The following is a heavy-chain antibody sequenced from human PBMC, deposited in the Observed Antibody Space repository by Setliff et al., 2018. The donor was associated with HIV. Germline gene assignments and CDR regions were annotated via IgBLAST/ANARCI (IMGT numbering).Heavy chain of an antibody. CDR3: TRQLTPYYYDSPDY. CDR2: ISWNSGSI. V-gene: IGHV3-9*03. D-gene: IGHD3-22*01. Sequence: GGSLRLSCAASGFTFSYFGMHWVRQAPGKGLEWVSGISWNSGSIGYADSVKGRFTISRDNAKNSLYLQMNSLRAEDMALYYCTRQLTPYYYDSPDYWGQGTLVTVSS. J-gene: IGHJ4*02. CDR1: GFTFSYFG.